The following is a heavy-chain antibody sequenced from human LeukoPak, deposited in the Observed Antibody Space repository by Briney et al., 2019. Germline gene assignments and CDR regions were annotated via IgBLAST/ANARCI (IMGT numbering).Heavy chain of an antibody. V-gene: IGHV1-46*01. CDR3: ARVSYSSSSGGANYFDY. D-gene: IGHD6-6*01. CDR1: GYIFTSYY. J-gene: IGHJ4*02. Sequence: ASVKVSCKTSGYIFTSYYILWVRQAPGQGLEWMGIINPSGGSASYAQKFQGRVTMTRDTSTSRVYTELYSLRSEDTAVYYCARVSYSSSSGGANYFDYWGQGTLVTVPS. CDR2: INPSGGSA.